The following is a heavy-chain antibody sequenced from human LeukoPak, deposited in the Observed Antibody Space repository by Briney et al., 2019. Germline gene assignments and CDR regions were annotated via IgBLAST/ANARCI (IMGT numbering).Heavy chain of an antibody. CDR3: ARDRVDDSYYYYGMDV. CDR1: GGSISSYY. J-gene: IGHJ6*02. CDR2: IYHSGST. Sequence: SETLSLTCTVSGGSISSYYWSWIRQPPGKGLEWIGYIYHSGSTYYNPSLKSRVTISVDRSKNQFSLKLSSVTAADTAVYYCARDRVDDSYYYYGMDVWGQGTTVTVSS. D-gene: IGHD1-1*01. V-gene: IGHV4-59*12.